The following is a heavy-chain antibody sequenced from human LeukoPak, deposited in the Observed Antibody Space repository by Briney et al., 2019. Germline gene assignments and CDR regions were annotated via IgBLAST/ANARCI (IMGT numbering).Heavy chain of an antibody. V-gene: IGHV4-61*02. CDR2: IYTSGST. Sequence: PSETLSLTCTVSGGSISSSSYYWSWIRQPAGKGLEWIGRIYTSGSTNYDPSLKSRVTMSVDTSKNQFSLKLSSVTAADTAVYYCARDGGSGWYRAPYYMDVWGKGTTVTVSS. D-gene: IGHD6-19*01. CDR1: GGSISSSSYY. J-gene: IGHJ6*03. CDR3: ARDGGSGWYRAPYYMDV.